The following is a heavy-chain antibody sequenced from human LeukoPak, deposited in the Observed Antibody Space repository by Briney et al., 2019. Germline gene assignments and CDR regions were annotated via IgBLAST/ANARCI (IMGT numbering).Heavy chain of an antibody. CDR2: INTYTGNP. CDR3: ARSFDWLLVDAFDI. Sequence: ASVKVSCKASGYTFTSYAMNWVRQAPGQGLGWMGWINTYTGNPTYAQGFTGRFVFSLDTSVSTAYLQISSLKAEDTAVYYCARSFDWLLVDAFDIWGQGTMVTVSS. CDR1: GYTFTSYA. J-gene: IGHJ3*02. V-gene: IGHV7-4-1*02. D-gene: IGHD3-9*01.